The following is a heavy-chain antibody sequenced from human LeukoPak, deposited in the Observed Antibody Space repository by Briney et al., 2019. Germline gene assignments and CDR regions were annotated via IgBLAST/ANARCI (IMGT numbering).Heavy chain of an antibody. CDR1: GFTFSSYA. CDR3: AKCVSGFWYFDL. CDR2: ITGSGGST. Sequence: GGSLRLSYAASGFTFSSYAMNWVRQAPGKGLEWVSGITGSGGSTDYADSVNGRFTISRDNSKNTLYLQMNSLRAEDTAVYYCAKCVSGFWYFDLWGRGTLVTVSS. V-gene: IGHV3-23*01. D-gene: IGHD5/OR15-5a*01. J-gene: IGHJ2*01.